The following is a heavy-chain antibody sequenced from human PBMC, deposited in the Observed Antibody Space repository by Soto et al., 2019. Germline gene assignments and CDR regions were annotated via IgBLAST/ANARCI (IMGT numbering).Heavy chain of an antibody. Sequence: EVQLLESGGGLVQPGGSLRLSCAASGFTFSSYAMSWVRQAPGKGLEWVSAISGRGGSTYYADSVKGRFTISRDNSKNTLYLQMNSVRAEDTAVYYCAKYLLKGGYSGYDPLGGQGTLVTVSS. CDR2: ISGRGGST. J-gene: IGHJ4*02. CDR3: AKYLLKGGYSGYDPL. D-gene: IGHD5-12*01. V-gene: IGHV3-23*01. CDR1: GFTFSSYA.